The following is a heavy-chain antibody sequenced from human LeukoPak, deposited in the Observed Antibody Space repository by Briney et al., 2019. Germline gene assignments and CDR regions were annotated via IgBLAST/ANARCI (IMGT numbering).Heavy chain of an antibody. V-gene: IGHV4-30-4*08. Sequence: SETLSLTCTVSGGSISSGDYYWSWIRQPPGKGMEWIGYIYYSGSTYYNPSLKSRVTISVDTSKNQFSLKLSSVTAADTAVYYCARDRWGTPGLEYWGQGTLVTVSS. D-gene: IGHD1-1*01. CDR3: ARDRWGTPGLEY. CDR1: GGSISSGDYY. J-gene: IGHJ4*02. CDR2: IYYSGST.